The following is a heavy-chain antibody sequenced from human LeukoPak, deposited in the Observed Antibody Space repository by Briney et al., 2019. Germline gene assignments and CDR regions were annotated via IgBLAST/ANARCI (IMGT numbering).Heavy chain of an antibody. J-gene: IGHJ4*02. Sequence: GGSLRVSCAVSGLTFSIYAMGWVRQAPGKGLEWVAIISDSGGGTFYADSVKGRFTISRDNSKNTLYLQMNSLRAEDTAVYYCAKDIVVVPAASFDYWGQGTLVTVSS. CDR2: ISDSGGGT. CDR3: AKDIVVVPAASFDY. V-gene: IGHV3-23*01. D-gene: IGHD2-2*01. CDR1: GLTFSIYA.